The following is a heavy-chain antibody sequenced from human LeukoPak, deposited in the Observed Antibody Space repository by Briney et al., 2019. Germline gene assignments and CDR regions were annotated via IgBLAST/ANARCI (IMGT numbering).Heavy chain of an antibody. CDR3: ARDMDGESGFDP. CDR1: GGSITSGDYY. Sequence: PSETLSLTCTVSGGSITSGDYYWSWIRQHPGKGLEWIGYIYYSGSTYYNPSLKSRVTISVDTSKNQFSLKLSSVTAADTAVYYCARDMDGESGFDPWGQGTLVTVSS. V-gene: IGHV4-31*03. CDR2: IYYSGST. J-gene: IGHJ5*02. D-gene: IGHD3-10*01.